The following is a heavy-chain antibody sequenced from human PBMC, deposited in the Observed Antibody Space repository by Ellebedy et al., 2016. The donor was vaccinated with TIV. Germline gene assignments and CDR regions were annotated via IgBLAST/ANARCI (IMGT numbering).Heavy chain of an antibody. Sequence: GGSLRLSCAASGFTFSSYSMNWVRQAPGKGLEWVSYISSSSSTIYYADSVKGRFTISRDNAKNSLYLQMNSLRNEDTGIYYCARDRATDPAVYWYFDLWGRGTLVTVSS. V-gene: IGHV3-48*02. CDR3: ARDRATDPAVYWYFDL. CDR2: ISSSSSTI. CDR1: GFTFSSYS. J-gene: IGHJ2*01.